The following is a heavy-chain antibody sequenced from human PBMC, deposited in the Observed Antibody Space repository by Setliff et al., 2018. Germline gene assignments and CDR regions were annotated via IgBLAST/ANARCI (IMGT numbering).Heavy chain of an antibody. J-gene: IGHJ4*02. V-gene: IGHV4-39*07. D-gene: IGHD3-3*01. CDR2: VYYSGYT. CDR3: ASLKGFYTRFDF. Sequence: SETLSLTCNVSGGSVSSTSHYWGWIRQPPGKGMEWIGSVYYSGYTYYNPSLQSRVTISVDMSKNQFSMKLTSVTAADTAIYYCASLKGFYTRFDFWGQGSLVTVSS. CDR1: GGSVSSTSHY.